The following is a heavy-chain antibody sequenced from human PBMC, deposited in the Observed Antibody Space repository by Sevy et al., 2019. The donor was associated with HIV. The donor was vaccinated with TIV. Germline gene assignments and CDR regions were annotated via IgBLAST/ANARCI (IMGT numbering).Heavy chain of an antibody. CDR3: ARDSIAVGGARKYDY. V-gene: IGHV3-21*01. J-gene: IGHJ4*02. Sequence: GGSLRLSCAASGFTFSSYSMNWVRQAPGKGLEWVSSISSSSSSYIYYADSVKGRFTISRDNAKNSLYLQMNSLRDEDTAVYYCARDSIAVGGARKYDYWGQGTLVTVSS. D-gene: IGHD6-19*01. CDR1: GFTFSSYS. CDR2: ISSSSSSYI.